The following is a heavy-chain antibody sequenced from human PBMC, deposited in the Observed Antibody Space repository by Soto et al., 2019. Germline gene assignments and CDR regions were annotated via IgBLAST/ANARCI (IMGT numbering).Heavy chain of an antibody. D-gene: IGHD3-3*01. CDR3: SRVIMIFGVANLGSYFDY. Sequence: QVQLVQSGTEVKKPGASVKVSCKASGYTFSNFGLSWVRQDPGQGLEWMGWIIPSNGQTIYAQNFHGRVTMTTDTATATANMELRSLISDDTAVYYCSRVIMIFGVANLGSYFDYWGQGTRVTVSA. CDR2: IIPSNGQT. CDR1: GYTFSNFG. J-gene: IGHJ4*02. V-gene: IGHV1-18*01.